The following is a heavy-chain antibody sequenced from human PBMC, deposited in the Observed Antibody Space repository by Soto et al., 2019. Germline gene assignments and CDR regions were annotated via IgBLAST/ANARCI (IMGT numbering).Heavy chain of an antibody. V-gene: IGHV3-21*04. J-gene: IGHJ6*02. CDR3: AKGQQQLVVYYGMDV. Sequence: TGGSLRLSCAVSGFTFSSYSINWVRPAPEKGLEMASSISSFSNYMYYADSVKGRLTISRDNSKNTLYLQMNSLRAEDTAVYYCAKGQQQLVVYYGMDVWGQGTTVTVSS. CDR1: GFTFSSYS. CDR2: ISSFSNYM. D-gene: IGHD6-13*01.